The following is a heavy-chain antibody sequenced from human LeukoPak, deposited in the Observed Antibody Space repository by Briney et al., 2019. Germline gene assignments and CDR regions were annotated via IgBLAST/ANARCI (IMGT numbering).Heavy chain of an antibody. D-gene: IGHD5-18*01. J-gene: IGHJ6*03. CDR2: IYYGGST. CDR1: NGSMISYY. V-gene: IGHV4-59*01. CDR3: AREGAGSYGFRYIDV. Sequence: SETLSLTCTVSNGSMISYYWSWLRQPPGKGLEWLGYIYYGGSTNYNPSLKSRVTILVDTSKNQFSLKLSSVTAADTAVYYCAREGAGSYGFRYIDVWGKGTTVTVSS.